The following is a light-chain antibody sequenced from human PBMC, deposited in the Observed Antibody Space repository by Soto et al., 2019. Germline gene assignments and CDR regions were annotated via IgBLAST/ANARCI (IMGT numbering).Light chain of an antibody. CDR3: MQALQTPL. CDR1: QSLLHSNGYKF. V-gene: IGKV2-28*01. CDR2: LGS. J-gene: IGKJ4*01. Sequence: DIVMTQSPLSLPVMPGEPASISCRSSQSLLHSNGYKFLDWYLQKPGQSPQLLIYLGSNRASGVPDRFSGSGSGTDFTLKISRVEAEDVGVYYCMQALQTPLFGGGTKVDIK.